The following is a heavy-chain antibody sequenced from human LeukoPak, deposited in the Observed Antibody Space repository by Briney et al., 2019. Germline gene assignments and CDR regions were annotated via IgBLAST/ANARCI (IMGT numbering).Heavy chain of an antibody. V-gene: IGHV4-59*01. D-gene: IGHD3-22*01. CDR1: GGSISSYY. CDR2: IYYSGST. J-gene: IGHJ3*02. CDR3: ARTTVYYDSSGSAFDI. Sequence: SETLSLTCAVSGGSISSYYWSWIRRPPGKGLEWIGYIYYSGSTNYNPSLKSRVTISVDTSKNQFSLKLSSVTAADTAVYYCARTTVYYDSSGSAFDIWGQGTMVTVSS.